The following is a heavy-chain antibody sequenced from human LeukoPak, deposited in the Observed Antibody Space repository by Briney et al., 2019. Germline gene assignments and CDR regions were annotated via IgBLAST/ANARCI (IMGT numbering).Heavy chain of an antibody. J-gene: IGHJ6*02. Sequence: ASVKVSCKASGYTFTSYAMHWVRQAPGQRLEWMGWINAGDGNTKYSQKFQGRVTITRDTSASTAYMELSSLRSEDTAVYYCASAGWLRDLHYGMDVWGQGTTVTVSS. CDR1: GYTFTSYA. CDR3: ASAGWLRDLHYGMDV. CDR2: INAGDGNT. V-gene: IGHV1-3*01. D-gene: IGHD5-12*01.